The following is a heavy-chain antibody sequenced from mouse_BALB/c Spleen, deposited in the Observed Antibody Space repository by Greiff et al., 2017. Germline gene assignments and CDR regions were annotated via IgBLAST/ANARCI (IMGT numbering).Heavy chain of an antibody. J-gene: IGHJ3*01. CDR3: ARSYDGYPAWFAY. CDR2: ISYSGST. D-gene: IGHD2-3*01. V-gene: IGHV3-8*02. CDR1: GDSITSGY. Sequence: EVKLVESGPSLVKPSQTLSLTCSVTGDSITSGYWNWIRKFPGNKLEYMGYISYSGSTYYNPSLISRISITRDTSKNQYYLQLNSVTTEDTATYYCARSYDGYPAWFAYWGQGTLVTVSA.